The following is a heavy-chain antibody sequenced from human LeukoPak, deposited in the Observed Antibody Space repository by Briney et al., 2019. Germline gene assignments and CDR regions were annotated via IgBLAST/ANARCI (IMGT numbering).Heavy chain of an antibody. CDR1: GFTFSSYA. CDR2: IGGSAGNT. Sequence: GGSLRLSCAASGFTFSSYAMSWVRQAPGKGLEWVASIGGSAGNTYHADSVKGRFTISRDISKNTLYLQMNSLRAEDTAVYYCARDIRDSGWSMDFWGQGTLVTVSS. J-gene: IGHJ4*02. V-gene: IGHV3-23*01. CDR3: ARDIRDSGWSMDF. D-gene: IGHD6-19*01.